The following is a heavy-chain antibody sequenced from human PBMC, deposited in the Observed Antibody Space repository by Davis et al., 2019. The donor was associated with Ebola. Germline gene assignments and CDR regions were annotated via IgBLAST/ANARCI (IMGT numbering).Heavy chain of an antibody. J-gene: IGHJ4*02. V-gene: IGHV1-2*02. CDR3: ARVYGSGPFPFDY. CDR1: GYTFTGYY. D-gene: IGHD3-10*01. Sequence: ASVKVSCKASGYTFTGYYMHWVRQAPGQGLEWMGWINPNSGGTNYAQKFQGRVTMTRDTSISTAYMELSRLRSDDTAVYYCARVYGSGPFPFDYWGQGTLFTVSS. CDR2: INPNSGGT.